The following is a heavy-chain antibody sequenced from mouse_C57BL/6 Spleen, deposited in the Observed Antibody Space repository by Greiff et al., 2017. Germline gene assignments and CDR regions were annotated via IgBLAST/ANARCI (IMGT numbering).Heavy chain of an antibody. CDR3: ARRPLITSPYAMDY. Sequence: VQLQQSGPELVKPGASVKIPCKASGYTFTDYNMDWVKQSHGKSLEWIGDINPNNGGTIYNQKFKGKATLTVDKSSSTAYMELRSLTSEDTAGDYCARRPLITSPYAMDYWGQGTSVTVSS. CDR1: GYTFTDYN. V-gene: IGHV1-18*01. D-gene: IGHD2-4*01. CDR2: INPNNGGT. J-gene: IGHJ4*01.